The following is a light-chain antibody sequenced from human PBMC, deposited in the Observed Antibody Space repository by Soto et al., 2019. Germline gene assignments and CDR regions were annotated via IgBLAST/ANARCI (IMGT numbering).Light chain of an antibody. V-gene: IGKV3-15*01. J-gene: IGKJ1*01. CDR2: GAS. CDR1: QSVSSN. CDR3: QQYNNWPRT. Sequence: EIVMTHSPATLSVSPGERATLSCRASQSVSSNLAWYQQKPGQAPRLLIYGASTRATGIPARFSGSGSGTEFTLTICSLQSEDFADYYCQQYNNWPRTFGQVTKVDIK.